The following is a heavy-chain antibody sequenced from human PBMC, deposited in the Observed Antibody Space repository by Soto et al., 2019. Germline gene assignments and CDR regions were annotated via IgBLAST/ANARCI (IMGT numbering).Heavy chain of an antibody. D-gene: IGHD2-2*02. CDR2: IYYSGST. CDR3: ARGRYCSSTSCYMAGNWFDP. CDR1: GGSISSGGYY. Sequence: PSETLSLTCTVSGGSISSGGYYWSWIRQHPGKGLEWIGSIYYSGSTYYNPSLKSRVTISVDTSKNQFSLKLSSVTAADTAVYYCARGRYCSSTSCYMAGNWFDPWGQGTLVTVSS. V-gene: IGHV4-39*01. J-gene: IGHJ5*02.